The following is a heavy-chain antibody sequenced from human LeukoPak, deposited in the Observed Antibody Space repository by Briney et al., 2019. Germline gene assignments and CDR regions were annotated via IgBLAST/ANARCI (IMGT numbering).Heavy chain of an antibody. CDR2: IYSGGST. CDR3: ATGEPYYYYGMDV. J-gene: IGHJ6*02. V-gene: IGHV3-66*02. CDR1: GFTVSSNY. Sequence: AGGSLRLSCAASGFTVSSNYMSWVRQAPGKGLEWVSVIYSGGSTYYADSVKGRFTISRDNSKNTLYLQMNSLRAEDTAVYYCATGEPYYYYGMDVWGQGTTVTVSS.